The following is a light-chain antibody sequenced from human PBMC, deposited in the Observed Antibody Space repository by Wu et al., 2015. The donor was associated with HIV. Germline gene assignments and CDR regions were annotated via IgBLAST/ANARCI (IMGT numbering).Light chain of an antibody. CDR2: GAS. CDR3: QQYGSSPT. Sequence: EIVLTQSPGTLSLSPGERATLSCRASQSVSSSYLAWYQQKPGQAPRLLICGASNRATGIPDRFSGSGSGTDFTLTIRRLEPEDFAVYYCQQYGSSPTFGPGTKVDIK. J-gene: IGKJ3*01. CDR1: QSVSSSY. V-gene: IGKV3-20*01.